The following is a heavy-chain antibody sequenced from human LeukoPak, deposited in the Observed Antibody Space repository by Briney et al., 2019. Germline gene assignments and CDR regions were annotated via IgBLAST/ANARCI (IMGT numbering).Heavy chain of an antibody. CDR1: GGSISSYY. D-gene: IGHD6-13*01. J-gene: IGHJ4*02. V-gene: IGHV4-59*12. CDR3: ARDEGAAAGYYFDY. Sequence: LETLSLTCTVSGGSISSYYWSWIRQPPGKGLEWIGYIYYSGSTNYNPSLKSRVTISVDTSKNQFSLKLSSVTAADTAVYYCARDEGAAAGYYFDYWGQGTLVTVSS. CDR2: IYYSGST.